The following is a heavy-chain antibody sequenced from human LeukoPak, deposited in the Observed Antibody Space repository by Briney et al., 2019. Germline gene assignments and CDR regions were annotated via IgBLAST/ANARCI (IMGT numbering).Heavy chain of an antibody. CDR2: MNPNSGNT. J-gene: IGHJ3*02. Sequence: ASVKVSCKASGYTFTSYDINWVRQATGQGLEWMGWMNPNSGNTGYAQKFQGRVTMTRNTSISTAYMELSSLRSEDTAVYYCARFRDYKEAFDIWGQGTMVTVSS. CDR1: GYTFTSYD. V-gene: IGHV1-8*01. CDR3: ARFRDYKEAFDI. D-gene: IGHD3-10*01.